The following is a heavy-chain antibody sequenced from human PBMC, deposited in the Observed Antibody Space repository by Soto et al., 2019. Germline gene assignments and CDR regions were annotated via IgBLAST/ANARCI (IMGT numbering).Heavy chain of an antibody. CDR3: ARDRVELGRYYYYYYGMDV. V-gene: IGHV4-31*03. CDR2: IYYSGST. J-gene: IGHJ6*02. D-gene: IGHD1-26*01. Sequence: SETLSLTCTVSGGSISSGGYYWSWIRQHPRKGLEWIGYIYYSGSTYYNPSLKSRVTISVDTSKNQFSLKLSSVTAADTAVYYCARDRVELGRYYYYYYGMDVWGQGXTVTVSS. CDR1: GGSISSGGYY.